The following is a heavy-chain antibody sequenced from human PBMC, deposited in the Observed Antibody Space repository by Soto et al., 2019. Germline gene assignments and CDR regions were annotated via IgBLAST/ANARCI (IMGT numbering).Heavy chain of an antibody. V-gene: IGHV3-NL1*01. CDR3: AKPRSSLEWPQFDP. CDR1: GFTFSSYW. Sequence: GGSLRLSCAASGFTFSSYWMHWVRQAPGKGLVWVSVIYSGGSTYYTDSVKGRFTISRHNSKNTLYLQMNNLRPEDTAVYFCAKPRSSLEWPQFDPWGLGTLVTVAS. D-gene: IGHD3-3*01. J-gene: IGHJ5*02. CDR2: IYSGGST.